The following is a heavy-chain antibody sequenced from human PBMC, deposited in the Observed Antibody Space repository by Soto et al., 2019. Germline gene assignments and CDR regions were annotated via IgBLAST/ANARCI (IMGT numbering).Heavy chain of an antibody. Sequence: PGGSLRLSCAASGFTFSSYAMSWVRQAPGKGLEWVSSISASGGSTYYTDSVKGRFTISRDNSKNTLYLQMNSLRAEDTAVYYCAKDRGEDTAMVTDFDYWGQGTLVTVSS. CDR2: ISASGGST. CDR3: AKDRGEDTAMVTDFDY. CDR1: GFTFSSYA. D-gene: IGHD5-18*01. J-gene: IGHJ4*02. V-gene: IGHV3-23*01.